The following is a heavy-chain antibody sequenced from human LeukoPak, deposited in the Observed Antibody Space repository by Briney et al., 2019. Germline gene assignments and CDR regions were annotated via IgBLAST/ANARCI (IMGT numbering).Heavy chain of an antibody. Sequence: GESLKISCKTSGYIFTNHWIGWVRQMPGKGLEWMGVIYPGDSDTRYSPSFQAQVTISADKSISTAYLQWSSLKASDTAMYYCARLYIGSFDDWGQGTLVTVSS. V-gene: IGHV5-51*01. CDR1: GYIFTNHW. D-gene: IGHD1-26*01. J-gene: IGHJ4*02. CDR3: ARLYIGSFDD. CDR2: IYPGDSDT.